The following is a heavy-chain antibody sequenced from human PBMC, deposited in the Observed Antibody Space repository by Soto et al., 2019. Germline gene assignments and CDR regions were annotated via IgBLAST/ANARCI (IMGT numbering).Heavy chain of an antibody. J-gene: IGHJ4*02. Sequence: QVQLVQSGAEVKKPGSSVKVSCKASGGTLSRSAISWVRQAPGQGLEWMGGIIPIFRPAIYAQKFRGRVSIIADESTRTAYMEMSSLRAEDTAVYYCGTGSSWTRVESWGQGTLVTVSS. CDR2: IIPIFRPA. D-gene: IGHD6-13*01. CDR1: GGTLSRSA. CDR3: GTGSSWTRVES. V-gene: IGHV1-69*01.